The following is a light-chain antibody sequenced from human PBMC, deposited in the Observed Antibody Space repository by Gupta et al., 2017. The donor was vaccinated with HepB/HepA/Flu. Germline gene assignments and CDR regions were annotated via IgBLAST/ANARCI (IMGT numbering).Light chain of an antibody. Sequence: EIVLTHSPDTLSLSPGERATLSCRASQSVSSSYFDWYQQKPGQPPRLLIYGATRRANGIPDRCSGSGAGTDFTLTSSRPEAEDFAVYYWQQDGSSSTFGQGTKVEIK. CDR2: GAT. CDR1: QSVSSSY. V-gene: IGKV3-20*01. J-gene: IGKJ1*01. CDR3: QQDGSSST.